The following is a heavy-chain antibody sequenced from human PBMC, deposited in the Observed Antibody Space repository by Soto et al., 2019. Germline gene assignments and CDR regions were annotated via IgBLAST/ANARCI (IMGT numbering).Heavy chain of an antibody. CDR2: ISSSSSYI. D-gene: IGHD1-20*01. CDR3: AREGIGAFDI. V-gene: IGHV3-21*01. CDR1: GFTFSSYS. Sequence: GGSLRLSCAASGFTFSSYSMNWVRQAPGKGLEWVSSISSSSSYIYYADSVKGRFTISRDNAKNSLYLQMNSLRAGDTAVYYCAREGIGAFDIWGQGTMVTVSS. J-gene: IGHJ3*02.